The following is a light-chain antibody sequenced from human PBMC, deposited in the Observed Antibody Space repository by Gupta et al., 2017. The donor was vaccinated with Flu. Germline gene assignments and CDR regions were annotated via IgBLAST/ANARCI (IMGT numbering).Light chain of an antibody. J-gene: IGLJ2*01. CDR3: QGGDSNGDVV. CDR1: NLASRD. V-gene: IGLV3-21*02. Sequence: SVMTQPPSVSVAPGQTATITCGGYNLASRDVHWYQQQAGQAPVVVVFDDSARPAGIPGRLSGSTSGNTATLTISRVEAADEADYYCQGGDSNGDVVFGGGTKLTVL. CDR2: DDS.